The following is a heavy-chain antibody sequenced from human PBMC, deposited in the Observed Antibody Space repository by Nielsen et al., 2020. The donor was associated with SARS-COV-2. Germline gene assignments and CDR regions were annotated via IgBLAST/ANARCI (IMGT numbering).Heavy chain of an antibody. D-gene: IGHD5-24*01. CDR2: ISAYNGNT. V-gene: IGHV1-18*01. CDR3: ASGERWLQFFGDY. Sequence: SVKVSCQASGYTFTSYGISWVRQAPGQGLEWMGLISAYNGNTNYAQKLQVRVTMTTDTSTSTAYMELRSLRSDDTAVYYCASGERWLQFFGDYWGQGTLVTVSS. J-gene: IGHJ4*02. CDR1: GYTFTSYG.